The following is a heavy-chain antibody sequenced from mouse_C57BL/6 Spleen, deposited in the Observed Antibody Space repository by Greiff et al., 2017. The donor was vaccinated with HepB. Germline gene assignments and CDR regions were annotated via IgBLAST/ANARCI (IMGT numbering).Heavy chain of an antibody. Sequence: VQLQQSGPGLVQPSQSLSITCTVSGFSLTSYGVHWVRQSPGKGLEWLGVIWSGGSTDYNAAFISRLSISKDNSKSQVFFTLNSLQADDTAIYYCARGLQYAMDYWGQGTSVTVSS. D-gene: IGHD2-13*01. J-gene: IGHJ4*01. CDR3: ARGLQYAMDY. CDR1: GFSLTSYG. V-gene: IGHV2-2*01. CDR2: IWSGGST.